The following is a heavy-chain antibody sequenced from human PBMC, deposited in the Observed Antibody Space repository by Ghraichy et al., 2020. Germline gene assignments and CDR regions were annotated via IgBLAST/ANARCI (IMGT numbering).Heavy chain of an antibody. CDR1: GFTFSNAW. J-gene: IGHJ6*02. CDR3: TWANSFYSEGV. Sequence: LSLTCAASGFTFSNAWMSWVRQAPGKGLEWVGRIKSKTNGGTTDYAAPVKGRFTISRDDSKNTLYLQMNSLKTEDTAVYYCTWANSFYSEGVWGQGTTVTVSS. CDR2: IKSKTNGGTT. D-gene: IGHD2/OR15-2a*01. V-gene: IGHV3-15*01.